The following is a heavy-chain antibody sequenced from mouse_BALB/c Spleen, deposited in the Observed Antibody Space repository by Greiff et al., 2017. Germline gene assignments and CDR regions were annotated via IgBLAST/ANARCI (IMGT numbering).Heavy chain of an antibody. J-gene: IGHJ2*01. CDR1: GYTFTNYW. V-gene: IGHV1-63*02. D-gene: IGHD5-5*01. Sequence: VKLMESGAELVRPGTSVKISCKASGYTFTNYWLGWVKQRPGHGLEWIGDIYPGGGYTNYNEKFKGKATLTADTSSSTAYMQLSSLTSEDSAVYFCARGTLPHYFDYWGQGTTLTVSS. CDR3: ARGTLPHYFDY. CDR2: IYPGGGYT.